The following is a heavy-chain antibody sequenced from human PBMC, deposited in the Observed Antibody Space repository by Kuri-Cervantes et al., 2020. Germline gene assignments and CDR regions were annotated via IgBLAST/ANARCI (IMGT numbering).Heavy chain of an antibody. CDR3: ARGVVWLPDY. Sequence: GSLRLSCAVSGDSVTSGSYYWNWIRQPPGKRLEWIWYIHNSGSTNYNPSLKSRVTISLDTSKNQFSLKLTSVTAADTAVYYCARGVVWLPDYWGQGTLVTVSS. J-gene: IGHJ4*02. V-gene: IGHV4-61*01. D-gene: IGHD5-12*01. CDR1: GDSVTSGSYY. CDR2: IHNSGST.